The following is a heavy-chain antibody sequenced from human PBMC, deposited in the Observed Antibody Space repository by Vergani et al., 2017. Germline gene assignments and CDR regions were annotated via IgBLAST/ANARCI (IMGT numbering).Heavy chain of an antibody. J-gene: IGHJ6*03. CDR3: ARGLGRFFRTQYYYYMDV. CDR1: GYTFTSYD. Sequence: QVQLVQSGAEVKKPGASVKVSCKSSGYTFTSYDINWVRQATGQGLEWMGWMNPNSGNTGYAQKFQGRVTMTRNTSISTAYMELSSLRSEDTAVYYCARGLGRFFRTQYYYYMDVWGKGTTVTVSS. V-gene: IGHV1-8*01. D-gene: IGHD3-3*01. CDR2: MNPNSGNT.